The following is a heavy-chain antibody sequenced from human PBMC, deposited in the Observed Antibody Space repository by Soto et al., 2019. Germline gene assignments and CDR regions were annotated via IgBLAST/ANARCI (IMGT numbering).Heavy chain of an antibody. D-gene: IGHD2-21*01. Sequence: QVQLQESGPGLMKPSGTLSLTCAVSGGSITSNWWSWVRQPPGKGLEWIAEIFHTGSANYNPSLMGRLTISMDKSRNHLCLGVISVTAADTAVYYCARHIAVSGTRGFDHWGQGTLVTVSS. J-gene: IGHJ4*02. V-gene: IGHV4-4*02. CDR2: IFHTGSA. CDR1: GGSITSNW. CDR3: ARHIAVSGTRGFDH.